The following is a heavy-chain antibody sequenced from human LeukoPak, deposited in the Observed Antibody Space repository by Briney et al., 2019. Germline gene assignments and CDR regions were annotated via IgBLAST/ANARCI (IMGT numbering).Heavy chain of an antibody. D-gene: IGHD3-10*01. CDR2: INHSGST. J-gene: IGHJ4*02. CDR3: ARGVLLWFGESKAFDY. V-gene: IGHV4-34*01. Sequence: SETLSLTCAVYGGSFSGYYWSWIRQPPGKGLEWIGEINHSGSTNYNPSLKSRVTISVDTSKNQFSLKLSSVTAADTAVYYCARGVLLWFGESKAFDYWGQGTLVTVSS. CDR1: GGSFSGYY.